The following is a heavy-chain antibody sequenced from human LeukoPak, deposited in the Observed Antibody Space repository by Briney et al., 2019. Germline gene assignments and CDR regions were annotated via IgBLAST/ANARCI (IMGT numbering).Heavy chain of an antibody. CDR1: GYTFTGYY. CDR3: ARELIVVPASGGMDV. J-gene: IGHJ6*02. D-gene: IGHD2-2*01. Sequence: EASVKVSCKASGYTFTGYYMHWVRQAPGQGLEWMGRINPNSGGTNYAQKFQGRVTMTRDTSISTAYMELSRLRSDDTAVYYCARELIVVPASGGMDVWGQGTTVTVSS. V-gene: IGHV1-2*06. CDR2: INPNSGGT.